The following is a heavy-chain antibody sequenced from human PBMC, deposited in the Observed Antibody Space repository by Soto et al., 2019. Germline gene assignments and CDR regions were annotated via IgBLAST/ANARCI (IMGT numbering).Heavy chain of an antibody. CDR1: GFTFSSYA. V-gene: IGHV3-23*01. CDR3: AKDRFVATTVADRYRFAP. Sequence: PGGSLRLSCAASGFTFSSYAMSWVRQAPGKGLEWVSAIIGSGGSTYYADSVKGRFTISRDNSKNTLYLQMNSLRAEDTAVYYCAKDRFVATTVADRYRFAPWGQGTLVLVSS. CDR2: IIGSGGST. J-gene: IGHJ5*02. D-gene: IGHD6-19*01.